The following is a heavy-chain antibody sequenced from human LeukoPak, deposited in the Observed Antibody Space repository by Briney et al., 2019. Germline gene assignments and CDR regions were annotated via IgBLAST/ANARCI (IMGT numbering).Heavy chain of an antibody. D-gene: IGHD2-15*01. CDR2: TYYRSKWYN. Sequence: SQTLSLTCAISGDSVSINSAAWNWIRQSPSRGLEWLGRTYYRSKWYNDYAVSVKSRITINPDTSKNQFSLQLNSVTPEDTAVYYCARGVGYCSGGSCYPAFDYWGQGTLVTVSS. CDR3: ARGVGYCSGGSCYPAFDY. J-gene: IGHJ4*02. V-gene: IGHV6-1*01. CDR1: GDSVSINSAA.